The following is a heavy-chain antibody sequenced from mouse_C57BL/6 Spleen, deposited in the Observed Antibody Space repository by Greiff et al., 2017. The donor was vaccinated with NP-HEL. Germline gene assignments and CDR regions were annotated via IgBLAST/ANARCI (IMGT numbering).Heavy chain of an antibody. CDR1: GYAFSSSW. CDR2: ISPGDGDT. Sequence: VQLQQSGPELVKPGASVKISCKASGYAFSSSWMNWVQQRPGKGLEWIGRISPGDGDTNYNGKFKGKATLTADKSSSTAYMQLSSLTSEDSAVYFCASGSSPLDYWGQGTTLTVSS. J-gene: IGHJ2*01. CDR3: ASGSSPLDY. V-gene: IGHV1-82*01. D-gene: IGHD1-1*01.